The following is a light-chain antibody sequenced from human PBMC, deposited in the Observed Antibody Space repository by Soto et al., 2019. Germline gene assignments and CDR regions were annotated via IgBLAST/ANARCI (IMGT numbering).Light chain of an antibody. CDR1: TGAVTTGNY. V-gene: IGLV7-43*01. CDR3: LLYYGGAHLV. Sequence: QAVVTQEPSLTVSPGGTVTLTCASSTGAVTTGNYPSWFQQKPGQAPTTLIYTTNSRHSWTPARFSGSLLGGKAALTLSGVQAEDEADYYCLLYYGGAHLVFGGGTKLTVL. J-gene: IGLJ2*01. CDR2: TTN.